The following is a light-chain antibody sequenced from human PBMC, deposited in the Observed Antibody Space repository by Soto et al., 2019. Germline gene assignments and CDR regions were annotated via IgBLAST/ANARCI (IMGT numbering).Light chain of an antibody. Sequence: EIVLTQSPATLSLSPGERATLSCRASQSVSSYLAWYQQKPGQAPRLLIYDASNGATGIPARFSGSGSGTEFTLTISSLEPEDFAVYYCQQRSNWPRTFGQGNKLEIK. J-gene: IGKJ2*01. CDR1: QSVSSY. CDR2: DAS. V-gene: IGKV3-11*01. CDR3: QQRSNWPRT.